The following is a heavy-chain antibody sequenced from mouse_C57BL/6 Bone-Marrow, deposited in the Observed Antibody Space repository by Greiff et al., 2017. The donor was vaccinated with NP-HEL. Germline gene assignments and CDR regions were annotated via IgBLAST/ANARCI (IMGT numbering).Heavy chain of an antibody. CDR1: GYTFTGYW. V-gene: IGHV1-9*01. CDR3: ARGRQLRLRRDYFDY. CDR2: ILPGSGST. J-gene: IGHJ2*01. Sequence: QVQLQQSGAELMKPGASVKLSCKATGYTFTGYWLEWVKQRPGHGLEWIGEILPGSGSTNYNEKFKGKATFTADTSSNPAYMQLSSLTTEDADIDYCARGRQLRLRRDYFDYWGQGTTLTVSS. D-gene: IGHD3-2*02.